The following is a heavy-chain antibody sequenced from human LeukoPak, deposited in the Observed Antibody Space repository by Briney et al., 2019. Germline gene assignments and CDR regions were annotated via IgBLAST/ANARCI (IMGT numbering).Heavy chain of an antibody. Sequence: GGSLRLSWAASGFTFSNAWMSWVRQAPGKGLEWVGRIKSKTDGGTTDYAAPVKGRFTISRDDSKNTLYLQMNSPKTEDTAVYYCTTGTSTRWYYYMDVWGKGTTVTVSS. J-gene: IGHJ6*03. CDR3: TTGTSTRWYYYMDV. V-gene: IGHV3-15*01. D-gene: IGHD5-24*01. CDR2: IKSKTDGGTT. CDR1: GFTFSNAW.